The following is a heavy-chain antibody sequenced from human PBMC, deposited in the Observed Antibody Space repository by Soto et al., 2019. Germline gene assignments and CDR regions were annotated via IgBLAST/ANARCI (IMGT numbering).Heavy chain of an antibody. D-gene: IGHD3-22*01. CDR3: ARLYFDTSGYYYGYFHH. CDR1: GDSISSSSHY. CDR2: VFSSGST. V-gene: IGHV4-39*01. J-gene: IGHJ1*01. Sequence: QLQLQESGPGLVKASETLSLTCTVSGDSISSSSHYWGWIRQPPGKGLEWVGNVFSSGSTYYDPSLHGRVTISVDTSKNQFSLDLSSVTAAATAVYYCARLYFDTSGYYYGYFHHWGQGTLVTVSS.